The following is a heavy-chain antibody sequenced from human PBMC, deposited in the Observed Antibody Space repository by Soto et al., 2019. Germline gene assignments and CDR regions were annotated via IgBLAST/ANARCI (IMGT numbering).Heavy chain of an antibody. D-gene: IGHD2-2*01. CDR3: VKDIGSSNYYYGMDV. CDR2: MSWDSGKI. J-gene: IGHJ6*02. V-gene: IGHV3-9*01. CDR1: GFTVDYYA. Sequence: GGSLRLSCAASGFTVDYYAMHWVRQVPGKGLEWVSGMSWDSGKIAYADSVKGRFTISRDNAKNSLYLQMSSLRAEDSALYYCVKDIGSSNYYYGMDVRGQGTTVTVSS.